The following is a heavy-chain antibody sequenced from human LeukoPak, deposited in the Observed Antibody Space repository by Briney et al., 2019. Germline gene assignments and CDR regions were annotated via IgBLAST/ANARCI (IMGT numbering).Heavy chain of an antibody. CDR3: ASHFRYSGYDYWFDP. V-gene: IGHV4-59*08. J-gene: IGHJ5*02. Sequence: SGTLSLTCTVSGGSISSYYWNWMRQPPGKGLEGMGQIYYSSSTNYNPSLKSPVTISVYTSKNQFSLKMSSVTAADTAVYYCASHFRYSGYDYWFDPWGQGTLVTVSS. D-gene: IGHD5-12*01. CDR2: IYYSSST. CDR1: GGSISSYY.